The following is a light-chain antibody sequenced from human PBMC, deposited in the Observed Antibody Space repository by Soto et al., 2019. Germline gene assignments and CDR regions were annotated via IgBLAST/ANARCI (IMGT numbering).Light chain of an antibody. CDR2: SAS. CDR3: QQADTFPIT. V-gene: IGKV1D-12*01. Sequence: DIQITQSPSSLSASVGDRVTMTCQASQGISRSLAWYQQKPGKAPKLLIYSASSLQSGVPSRFSGSGFGTDFTLTISSLQPEDFATYYCQQADTFPITFGQGTRLEI. J-gene: IGKJ5*01. CDR1: QGISRS.